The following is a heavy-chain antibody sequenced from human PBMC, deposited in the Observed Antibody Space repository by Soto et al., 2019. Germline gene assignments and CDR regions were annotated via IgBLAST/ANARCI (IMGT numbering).Heavy chain of an antibody. Sequence: EVQLVESGGDLVRPGGSLRLSCAASGFDLNYYSMNWVRQAPAKGLEWVSSISPRSDDIYYADSVKGRFTISRDNAKNSAYLQMNSLRDEDTAVYYCARPRGPRGYDLIDYWGQGTLVIVSS. D-gene: IGHD5-12*01. CDR3: ARPRGPRGYDLIDY. CDR2: ISPRSDDI. CDR1: GFDLNYYS. J-gene: IGHJ4*02. V-gene: IGHV3-21*01.